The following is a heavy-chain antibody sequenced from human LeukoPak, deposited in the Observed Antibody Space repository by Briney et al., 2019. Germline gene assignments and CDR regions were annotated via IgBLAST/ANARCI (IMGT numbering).Heavy chain of an antibody. J-gene: IGHJ6*02. V-gene: IGHV3-30*03. D-gene: IGHD6-19*01. Sequence: PGGSLRLSCAASGFTFSSYGMHWVRQAPGKGLEWVAVISYDGSNKYYADSVKGRFTISSDNSKNTPYLQMNSLRTEDTAVYYCARVQPPPYGYASGWPFYFYYYGMDVWGQGTTVNVSS. CDR1: GFTFSSYG. CDR2: ISYDGSNK. CDR3: ARVQPPPYGYASGWPFYFYYYGMDV.